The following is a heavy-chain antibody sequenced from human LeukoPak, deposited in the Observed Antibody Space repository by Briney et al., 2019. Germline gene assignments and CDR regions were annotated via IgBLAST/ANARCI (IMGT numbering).Heavy chain of an antibody. CDR2: INAGNGQT. CDR3: ARAGVVEMATIGSDY. V-gene: IGHV1-3*01. CDR1: GYTFTSYA. Sequence: ASVKVSCKASGYTFTSYAIHWVRQAPGQRLEWMGWINAGNGQTKYSQKFQRRVTITRDTSASTAYMELSSLRSEDTAVYYCARAGVVEMATIGSDYWGQGTLVTVSS. D-gene: IGHD5-24*01. J-gene: IGHJ4*02.